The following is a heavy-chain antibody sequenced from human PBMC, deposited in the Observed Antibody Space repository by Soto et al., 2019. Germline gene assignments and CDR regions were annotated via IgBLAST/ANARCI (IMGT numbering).Heavy chain of an antibody. V-gene: IGHV1-69*13. Sequence: SVKVSCKESGGTFGSYAISWVRQAPGQGLEWMGGTIPIFGTANYAQKFQGRVTITADESTSTAYMELSSLRSEDTAVYYCAREIAAAGPHDYYYGMAVWGQGTTVTVSS. J-gene: IGHJ6*02. CDR3: AREIAAAGPHDYYYGMAV. CDR2: TIPIFGTA. D-gene: IGHD6-13*01. CDR1: GGTFGSYA.